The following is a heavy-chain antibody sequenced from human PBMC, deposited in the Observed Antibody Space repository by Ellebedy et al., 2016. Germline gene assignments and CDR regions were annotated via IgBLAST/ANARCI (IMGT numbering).Heavy chain of an antibody. Sequence: SETLSLTCTVSGGSISSGGYYWAWIRQHPGKGLEWIGYIYYSGSTNYNPSLKSRVTISVDTSKNQFSLKLSSVTAADTAVYYCARDNRVTTWYYWGQGTLVTVSS. V-gene: IGHV4-61*08. CDR2: IYYSGST. J-gene: IGHJ4*02. D-gene: IGHD4-17*01. CDR1: GGSISSGGYY. CDR3: ARDNRVTTWYY.